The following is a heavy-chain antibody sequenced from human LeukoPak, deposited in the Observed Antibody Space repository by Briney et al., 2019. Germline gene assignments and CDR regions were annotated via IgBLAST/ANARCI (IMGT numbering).Heavy chain of an antibody. CDR2: IYYSGST. V-gene: IGHV4-59*01. Sequence: SSETLSLTCTVSGGSISSYYWSWIRQPPGKGLEWIGYIYYSGSTNYNPSLKSRVTISVDTSKNQFSLKLSSVTAADTAVYYCASSSSPLGPLNWFDPWGQGTLVTVSS. CDR1: GGSISSYY. CDR3: ASSSSPLGPLNWFDP. J-gene: IGHJ5*02. D-gene: IGHD6-13*01.